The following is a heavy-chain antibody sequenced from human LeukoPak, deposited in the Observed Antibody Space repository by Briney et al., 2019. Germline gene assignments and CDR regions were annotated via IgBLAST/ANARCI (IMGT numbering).Heavy chain of an antibody. CDR2: ISGSGGST. CDR3: AKDLPYYDILTGYRDPIPAGPTKT. D-gene: IGHD3-9*01. J-gene: IGHJ5*02. CDR1: GFTFSNYG. Sequence: PGGSLRLSCAASGFTFSNYGMSWVRQAPGKGLEWVSAISGSGGSTYYADSVKGRFTISRDNSKNTLYLQMNSLRAEDTAVYYCAKDLPYYDILTGYRDPIPAGPTKTWGQGTLVTVSS. V-gene: IGHV3-23*01.